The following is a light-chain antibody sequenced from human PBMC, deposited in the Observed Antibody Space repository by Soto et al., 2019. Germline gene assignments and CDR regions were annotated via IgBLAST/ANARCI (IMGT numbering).Light chain of an antibody. Sequence: QSALTQPASVSGSPGQSITISCTGTSSDVGSCDVVSWYQQHPGKVPKLLISEGSKRPSGVYDRFSGSKSGNTASLTISGLQAEDEADYYCSSYVGSNTYVFGTGTKLTVL. J-gene: IGLJ1*01. CDR2: EGS. CDR3: SSYVGSNTYV. V-gene: IGLV2-23*01. CDR1: SSDVGSCDV.